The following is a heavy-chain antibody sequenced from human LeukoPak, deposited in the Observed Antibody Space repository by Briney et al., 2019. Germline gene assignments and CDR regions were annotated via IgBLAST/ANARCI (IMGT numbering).Heavy chain of an antibody. D-gene: IGHD3-10*01. CDR1: GGSINSGKYY. Sequence: PSETLSLACIVSGGSINSGKYYWTWIRQNPGTGLEWIGYIFYTGTTYYNPSLRGRLDMSVDTSKNQFSLKLASVSASDTAIYYCAGQVRGNWFDPWGQGTLVTVSS. CDR3: AGQVRGNWFDP. V-gene: IGHV4-31*03. CDR2: IFYTGTT. J-gene: IGHJ5*02.